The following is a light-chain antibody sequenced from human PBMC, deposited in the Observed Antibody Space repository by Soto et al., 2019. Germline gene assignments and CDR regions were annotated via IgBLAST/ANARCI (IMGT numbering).Light chain of an antibody. V-gene: IGKV1-5*03. CDR2: KAS. CDR1: QSISSW. Sequence: DIQMTQSPSTLSASVGDRVTITCRASQSISSWLAWYQQKPGKAPKLLIYKASSLESGVPSRFSGSGSGTEFKLSISSLQPDDFATYYCQQYNSYPLPFGGGTKVEIK. CDR3: QQYNSYPLP. J-gene: IGKJ4*01.